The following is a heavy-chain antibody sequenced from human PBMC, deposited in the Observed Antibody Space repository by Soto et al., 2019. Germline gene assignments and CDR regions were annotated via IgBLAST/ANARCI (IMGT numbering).Heavy chain of an antibody. CDR2: ISGSGGST. CDR1: GFTFRSYA. Sequence: GGSLRLSCAASGFTFRSYAMSWVRQAPGKGLEWDSAISGSGGSTYYADSVKGRFTVFRVNSINTLYLHTISLRAEVTAVYFCAKGGISGWTQIYFDDWGQGTLVTVSS. D-gene: IGHD6-19*01. CDR3: AKGGISGWTQIYFDD. V-gene: IGHV3-23*01. J-gene: IGHJ4*02.